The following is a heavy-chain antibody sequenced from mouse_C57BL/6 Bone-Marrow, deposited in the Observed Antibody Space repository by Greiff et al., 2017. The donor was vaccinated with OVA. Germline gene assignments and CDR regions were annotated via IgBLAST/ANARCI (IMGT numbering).Heavy chain of an antibody. J-gene: IGHJ2*01. CDR2: SRNKANDYTT. CDR3: ARDAWGTPGYFDY. CDR1: GFTFSDFY. Sequence: EVKVVESGGGLVQSGRSLRLSCATSGFTFSDFYMEWVRQAPGKGLEWIAASRNKANDYTTEYSASVKGRFIVSRDTSQSILYLQMNALRAEDTAIYYCARDAWGTPGYFDYWGQGTTLTVSS. V-gene: IGHV7-1*01. D-gene: IGHD2-14*01.